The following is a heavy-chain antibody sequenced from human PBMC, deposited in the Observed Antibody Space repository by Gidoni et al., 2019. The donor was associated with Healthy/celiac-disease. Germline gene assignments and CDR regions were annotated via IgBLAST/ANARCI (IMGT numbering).Heavy chain of an antibody. V-gene: IGHV3-23*01. D-gene: IGHD4-17*01. Sequence: EVQLLESGGGLVQPGGSRRLSCAASGFTFSSYAMSWVRQAPGKGLEWVSAISGSGGSTYYADSVKGRFTISRDNSKNTLYLQLNSLRAEDTAVYYCAKRPFYGDYYFDYWGQGTLVTVSS. CDR3: AKRPFYGDYYFDY. CDR2: ISGSGGST. J-gene: IGHJ4*02. CDR1: GFTFSSYA.